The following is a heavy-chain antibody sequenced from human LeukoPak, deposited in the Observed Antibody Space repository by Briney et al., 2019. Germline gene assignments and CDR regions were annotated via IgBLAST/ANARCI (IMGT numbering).Heavy chain of an antibody. CDR3: ARHYVFVYGGSSFDY. Sequence: TSETLSLTCTVSGGSISGYYWSWIRQPPGKGLEWIGYIYYSGSTNYSPSLKSRIAISVDTSKNQFSLKLSSVTAADTAVYYCARHYVFVYGGSSFDYWGQGTLVTVSS. CDR1: GGSISGYY. CDR2: IYYSGST. V-gene: IGHV4-59*08. J-gene: IGHJ4*02. D-gene: IGHD2-8*01.